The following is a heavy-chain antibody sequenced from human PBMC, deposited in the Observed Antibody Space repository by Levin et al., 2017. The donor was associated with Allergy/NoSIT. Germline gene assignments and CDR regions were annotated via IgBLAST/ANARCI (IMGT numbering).Heavy chain of an antibody. CDR2: ISHSGNI. CDR1: GGSFSAFS. Sequence: GSLRLSCALYGGSFSAFSWSWLRQPPGKGLEWIGEISHSGNINYNPSLRSRLTLSLERSKNQFSLKLTSVTAADTAVYYCARLDGYNYSNDYWGQGTLVTVSS. V-gene: IGHV4-34*01. J-gene: IGHJ4*02. CDR3: ARLDGYNYSNDY. D-gene: IGHD5-24*01.